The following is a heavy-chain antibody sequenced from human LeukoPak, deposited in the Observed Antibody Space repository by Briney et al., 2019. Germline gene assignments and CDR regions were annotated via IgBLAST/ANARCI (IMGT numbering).Heavy chain of an antibody. D-gene: IGHD4-23*01. CDR2: INTINSTR. J-gene: IGHJ4*02. CDR1: GFTFSTYS. Sequence: PGGSLRLSCAASGFTFSTYSMNWVRQAPGKGLEWISFINTINSTRSYADSVKGRFTISRDNAKNSLYLQMSSLRAEDTAVYYCARGGFLDYSGNSASFDYWGQGTLVTVSS. V-gene: IGHV3-48*01. CDR3: ARGGFLDYSGNSASFDY.